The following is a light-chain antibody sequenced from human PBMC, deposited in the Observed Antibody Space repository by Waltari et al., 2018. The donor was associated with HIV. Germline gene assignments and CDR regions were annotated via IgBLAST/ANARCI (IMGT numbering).Light chain of an antibody. CDR1: SSNIGAGYD. CDR2: GNS. CDR3: QSYDSSLSGSSV. Sequence: QSVLTQPPSVSGAPWQRVTISCTGSSSNIGAGYDVHWYQQLPGTAPKLLIYGNSNRPSGVPDRFSGSKSGTSASLAITGLQAEDEADYYCQSYDSSLSGSSVFGTGTKVTVL. J-gene: IGLJ1*01. V-gene: IGLV1-40*01.